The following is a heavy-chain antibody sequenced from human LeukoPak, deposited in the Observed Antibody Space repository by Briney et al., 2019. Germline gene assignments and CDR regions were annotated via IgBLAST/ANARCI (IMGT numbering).Heavy chain of an antibody. J-gene: IGHJ4*02. V-gene: IGHV3-7*01. Sequence: GGSLRLSCVASGFTFSSHHMNWVRQTPGKGLESVATIKPDGSEKYYVDSVEGRFTISRDNAKSSLYLQMNSLRAEDTGVYFCARMSSYCDYWGQGTLVTVSS. D-gene: IGHD2-2*01. CDR2: IKPDGSEK. CDR3: ARMSSYCDY. CDR1: GFTFSSHH.